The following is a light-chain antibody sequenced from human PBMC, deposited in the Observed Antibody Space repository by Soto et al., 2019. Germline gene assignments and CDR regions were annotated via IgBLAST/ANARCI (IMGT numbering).Light chain of an antibody. CDR3: QQYIRWPLT. Sequence: EIVMTQSPATLSVSPGERATLSCRASQSVSSNLAWYQQKPGQAPSLLIYGASTRATGTPARFSGSGSGTEFTLTISSLQSEDFEVYYCQQYIRWPLTFGGGTKVDLK. CDR1: QSVSSN. V-gene: IGKV3-15*01. J-gene: IGKJ4*01. CDR2: GAS.